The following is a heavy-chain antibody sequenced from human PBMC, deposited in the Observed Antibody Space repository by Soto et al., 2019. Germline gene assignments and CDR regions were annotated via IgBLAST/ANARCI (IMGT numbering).Heavy chain of an antibody. CDR2: IRSKGDGGTT. V-gene: IGHV3-15*01. D-gene: IGHD6-19*01. CDR1: GFTFTDAW. Sequence: EVQLVESGGGLVKPGGTLRLSCGASGFTFTDAWMSWVRQAPGKGLEWIALIRSKGDGGTTDYAAPLKGRSTISRDDSKNTLSLQMNRLKFADTTVYYCTKRAVPGAWVRWWFNSWGQGTLVTVSS. CDR3: TKRAVPGAWVRWWFNS. J-gene: IGHJ5*01.